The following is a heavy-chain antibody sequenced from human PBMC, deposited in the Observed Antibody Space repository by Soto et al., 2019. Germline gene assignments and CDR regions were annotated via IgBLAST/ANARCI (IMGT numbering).Heavy chain of an antibody. J-gene: IGHJ6*02. CDR3: ARHGQTPYRYGYYYYYGMDV. V-gene: IGHV5-51*01. CDR1: GYSFTSYW. CDR2: IYPGDSDT. Sequence: ESLKISCKGSGYSFTSYWIGWVRQMPGKGLEWMGIIYPGDSDTRYSPSFQGQVTISADKSISTAYLQWSSLKASDTAMYYCARHGQTPYRYGYYYYYGMDVWGRGTTVTVSS. D-gene: IGHD5-18*01.